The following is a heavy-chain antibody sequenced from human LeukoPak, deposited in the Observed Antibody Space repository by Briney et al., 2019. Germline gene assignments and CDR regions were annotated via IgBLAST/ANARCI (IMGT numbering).Heavy chain of an antibody. Sequence: PGGSLRLSCAASGFSFSTYSMNWVRQAPGKGLEWVSYIRSSGSTIYYADSVKGRFTISRDNAKNSLCLQMNSLRDEDTAVYYCARDPAHSSGPFDCWGQGTLVTVSS. CDR2: IRSSGSTI. V-gene: IGHV3-48*02. J-gene: IGHJ4*02. CDR1: GFSFSTYS. D-gene: IGHD3-22*01. CDR3: ARDPAHSSGPFDC.